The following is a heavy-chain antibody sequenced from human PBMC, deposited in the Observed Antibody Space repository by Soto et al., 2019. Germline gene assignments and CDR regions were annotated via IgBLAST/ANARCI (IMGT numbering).Heavy chain of an antibody. CDR1: GYIFTGYY. V-gene: IGHV1-2*02. J-gene: IGHJ4*02. CDR3: GRGRSGELVVFY. Sequence: GASVKVSCKASGYIFTGYYIHWVRQAPGQGREWMGEISPNTGGTKYVQKFQGRVTMTRDTSITTVYMELSNLSPDDTAMYYCGRGRSGELVVFYWGQGTPVTVSS. CDR2: ISPNTGGT. D-gene: IGHD3-16*02.